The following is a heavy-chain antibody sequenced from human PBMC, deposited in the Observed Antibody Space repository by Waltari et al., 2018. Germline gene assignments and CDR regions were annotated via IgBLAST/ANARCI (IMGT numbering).Heavy chain of an antibody. J-gene: IGHJ4*02. Sequence: QVQLQESGPGLVKPSETLSLTCTVSGGSISSYYWSWIRQPAGKGLEWIGRIYTSGSTTYTPSLKSRVTMSVDTSKNQFSLKLSSVTAADTAVYYCARGVRAAAGLFFDYWGQGTLVTVSS. CDR1: GGSISSYY. V-gene: IGHV4-4*07. CDR2: IYTSGST. CDR3: ARGVRAAAGLFFDY. D-gene: IGHD6-13*01.